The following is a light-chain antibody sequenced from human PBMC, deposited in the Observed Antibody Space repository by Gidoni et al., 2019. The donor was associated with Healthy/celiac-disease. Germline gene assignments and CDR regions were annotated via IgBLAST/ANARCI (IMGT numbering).Light chain of an antibody. V-gene: IGKV1-39*01. CDR3: QRSYSLSSVT. Sequence: DIQMTQATASLSASVGDRVTITCRASQSIDTYLNCYQHKPGEAPKLLIYATSYLQSGVPSRFSGSGFGTEFTLTISRLQHEDFATYYCQRSYSLSSVTFGQGTRLAIK. J-gene: IGKJ5*01. CDR2: ATS. CDR1: QSIDTY.